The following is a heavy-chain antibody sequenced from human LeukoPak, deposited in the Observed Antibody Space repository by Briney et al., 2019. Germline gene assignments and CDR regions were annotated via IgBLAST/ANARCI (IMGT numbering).Heavy chain of an antibody. CDR3: ARDGIVGPGY. CDR2: ISYDGSNK. CDR1: GFTFSSYA. D-gene: IGHD1-26*01. V-gene: IGHV3-30-3*01. J-gene: IGHJ4*02. Sequence: GGSLRLSCAASGFTFSSYAMHWVRQAPVKVLEWVAVISYDGSNKYYADSVKGRFTISRDNSKNTLYLQMNSLRAEDTAVYYCARDGIVGPGYWGQGTLVTVSS.